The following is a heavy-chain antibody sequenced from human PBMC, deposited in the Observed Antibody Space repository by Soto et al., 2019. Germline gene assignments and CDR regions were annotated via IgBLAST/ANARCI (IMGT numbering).Heavy chain of an antibody. CDR1: GGTFSSNA. J-gene: IGHJ6*02. V-gene: IGHV1-69*01. Sequence: QVQLVQSGAEVKKPGSSVKVSCKASGGTFSSNAISWVRQAPGQGLEWMGGIIPIFGTANYAKRFQDRVTITADESKSIAHMEQSSVCTEDTAVYCCAREMIDFWTGHIPYPGMDVWGQGTTVTV. D-gene: IGHD3-3*01. CDR2: IIPIFGTA. CDR3: AREMIDFWTGHIPYPGMDV.